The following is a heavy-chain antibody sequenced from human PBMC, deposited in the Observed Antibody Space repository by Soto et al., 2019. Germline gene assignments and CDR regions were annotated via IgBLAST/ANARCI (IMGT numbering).Heavy chain of an antibody. CDR1: GYSFTSYW. D-gene: IGHD6-13*01. Sequence: PGDSLKISCKGSGYSFTSYWIGWVRQMPGKGLEWMGIIYPGDSDTRYSPSFQGQVTISADKSISTAYLQWSSLRASDTAMYYCERSRSSWSPYGMDVWGQGTTDTVSS. CDR3: ERSRSSWSPYGMDV. CDR2: IYPGDSDT. J-gene: IGHJ6*02. V-gene: IGHV5-51*01.